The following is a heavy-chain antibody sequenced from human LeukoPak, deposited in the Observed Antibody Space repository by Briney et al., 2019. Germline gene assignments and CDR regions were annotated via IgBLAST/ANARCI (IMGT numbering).Heavy chain of an antibody. D-gene: IGHD3-10*01. CDR3: ARGLLWFGESSYWYFDL. CDR1: GFTFSTYW. J-gene: IGHJ2*01. CDR2: IYSGGTT. V-gene: IGHV3-53*01. Sequence: GGSLRLSCAVSGFTFSTYWMSWVRQAPGKGLEWVSVIYSGGTTYYADSVKGRFTISRDNSKNTLYLQMNSLRVEDTAVYYCARGLLWFGESSYWYFDLWGRGTLVTVSS.